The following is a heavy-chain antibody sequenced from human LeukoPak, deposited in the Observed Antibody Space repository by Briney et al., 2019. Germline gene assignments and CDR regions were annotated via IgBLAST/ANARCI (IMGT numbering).Heavy chain of an antibody. CDR1: GYTFTGYY. D-gene: IGHD3-3*01. Sequence: GASVKVSCKASGYTFTGYYMHWARQAPGQGLEWMGWINPNSGGTNYAQKFQGRVTMTRDTSISTAYMELSRLRSDDTAVYYCARVDGVAGMEFDYWGQGTLVTVSS. J-gene: IGHJ4*02. CDR3: ARVDGVAGMEFDY. CDR2: INPNSGGT. V-gene: IGHV1-2*02.